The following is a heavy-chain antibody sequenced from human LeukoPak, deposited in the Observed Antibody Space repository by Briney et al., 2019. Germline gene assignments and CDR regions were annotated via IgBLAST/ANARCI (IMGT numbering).Heavy chain of an antibody. CDR1: GGSISSSSYY. V-gene: IGHV4-39*07. Sequence: KPSETLSLTCTDSGGSISSSSYYWGWIRQPPGKGLEWIGSIYYSGSTYYNPSLKSRVTISVDTSKNQFSLKLSSVTAADTAVYYCARDGGLDWFDPWGQGTLVTVSS. D-gene: IGHD3-16*01. CDR2: IYYSGST. J-gene: IGHJ5*02. CDR3: ARDGGLDWFDP.